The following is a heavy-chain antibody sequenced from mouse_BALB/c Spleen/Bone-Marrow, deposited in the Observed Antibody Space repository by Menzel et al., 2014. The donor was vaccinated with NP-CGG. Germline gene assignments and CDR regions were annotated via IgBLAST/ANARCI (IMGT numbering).Heavy chain of an antibody. CDR2: ISSGGGST. J-gene: IGHJ4*01. Sequence: EVQGVESGGGLVKPGGSLKLSCAASGFAFSGNDMSWVRQTPEKRLEWVAYISSGGGSTYYLDTVKGRFTISRDNAKNTLYLQMNSLKSEDAAMYYCARQRGYAYAMDYWGQGTSVTVSS. CDR1: GFAFSGND. CDR3: ARQRGYAYAMDY. D-gene: IGHD2-2*01. V-gene: IGHV5-12-1*01.